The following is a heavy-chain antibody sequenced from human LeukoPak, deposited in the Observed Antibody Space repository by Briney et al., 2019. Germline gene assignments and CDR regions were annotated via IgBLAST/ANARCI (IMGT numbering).Heavy chain of an antibody. CDR2: IHYSGST. J-gene: IGHJ4*02. Sequence: SQTLSLTCTVSAGSISSGGYYWIWIRQHPGKGLEWIGYIHYSGSTYHNPSLKSRVTISADTSKNRFSLKLSSVTAADTAVYYCARDRSGYGVFDYWGQGTLVTVSS. V-gene: IGHV4-31*03. CDR3: ARDRSGYGVFDY. CDR1: AGSISSGGYY. D-gene: IGHD5-12*01.